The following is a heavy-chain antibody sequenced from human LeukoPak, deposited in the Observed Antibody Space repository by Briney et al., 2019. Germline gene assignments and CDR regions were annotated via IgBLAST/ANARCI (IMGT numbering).Heavy chain of an antibody. J-gene: IGHJ3*02. V-gene: IGHV3-33*06. CDR1: GFTFSSYG. CDR2: IWYDGSNK. CDR3: AKDLDYCSENYYLLDM. D-gene: IGHD3-10*02. Sequence: WRSLTVSCAASGFTFSSYGMHWVRQAPGKGLEWVAVIWYDGSNKYYADSVKGRFTISRDNSKNTLYLQMNSLRAEDTAVYYCAKDLDYCSENYYLLDMWGQGTMAADSS.